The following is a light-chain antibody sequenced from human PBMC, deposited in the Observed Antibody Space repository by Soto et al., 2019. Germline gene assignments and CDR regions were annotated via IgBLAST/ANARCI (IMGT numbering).Light chain of an antibody. V-gene: IGKV4-1*01. CDR2: WAS. CDR1: QSVLYRSKNKHS. CDR3: PQYYTTPRT. Sequence: DIVRTQSPDSLAVSLGERATINCKSSQSVLYRSKNKHSLAWYQQKPGQPPKLLIYWASTRESGVPDRFSVSESGTDFTLTISSLQAEDVAVYYCPQYYTTPRTFGQGTKVEIK. J-gene: IGKJ1*01.